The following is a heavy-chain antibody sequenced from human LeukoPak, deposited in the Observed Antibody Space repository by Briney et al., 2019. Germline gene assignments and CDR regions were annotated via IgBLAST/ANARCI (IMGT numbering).Heavy chain of an antibody. CDR1: GYTLTELS. J-gene: IGHJ6*03. CDR2: FDPEDGET. V-gene: IGHV1-24*01. CDR3: ARGRRVRGVITYYYYMDV. Sequence: ASVKVSCKVSGYTLTELSMHWVRQAPGKGLEWMGGFDPEDGETIYAQKFQGRVTMTEDTSTDTAYMELSSLGSEDTAVYYCARGRRVRGVITYYYYMDVWGKGTTVTVSS. D-gene: IGHD3-10*01.